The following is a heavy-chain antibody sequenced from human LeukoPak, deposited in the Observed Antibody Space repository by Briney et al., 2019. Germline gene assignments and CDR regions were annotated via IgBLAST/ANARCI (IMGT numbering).Heavy chain of an antibody. V-gene: IGHV4-31*03. CDR3: ARESVEWLHSFDY. CDR2: IYYSGST. CDR1: GGSISTGGYY. J-gene: IGHJ4*02. Sequence: SETLSLTCTVSGGSISTGGYYWSWIRQHPGKGQEWIGYIYYSGSTYYNPSLKSRVTISVDTSKNQFSLKLSSVTAADTAVYYCARESVEWLHSFDYWGQGTLVTVSS. D-gene: IGHD3-3*01.